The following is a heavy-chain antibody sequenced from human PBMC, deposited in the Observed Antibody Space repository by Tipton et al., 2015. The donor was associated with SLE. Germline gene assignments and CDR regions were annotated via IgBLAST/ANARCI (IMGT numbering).Heavy chain of an antibody. Sequence: GLVKPSETLSLTCNVSGGPITSYYWSWIRQPPGKGLEWIGYIYYSGNTNYNPSLKSRVTISVDTSNNQFALKLTSVTAADTAVYYCARVTYGYVSFDKWGQGTLVTVSS. V-gene: IGHV4-59*08. CDR1: GGPITSYY. D-gene: IGHD3-16*01. J-gene: IGHJ4*02. CDR3: ARVTYGYVSFDK. CDR2: IYYSGNT.